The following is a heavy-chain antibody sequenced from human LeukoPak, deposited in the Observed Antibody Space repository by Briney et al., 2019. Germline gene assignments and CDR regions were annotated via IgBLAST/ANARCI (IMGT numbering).Heavy chain of an antibody. D-gene: IGHD3-10*01. J-gene: IGHJ4*02. CDR2: INPSDGNT. CDR1: GYTFTSYN. V-gene: IGHV1-46*01. CDR3: ARGTGSGSYYYFDY. Sequence: ASVKVSCKASGYTFTSYNMHWVRQAPGQGLEWMGIINPSDGNTRYAQRFQGRVTMTRDTSTSTVYMELSSLRSDDTAVYYCARGTGSGSYYYFDYWGQGTLLTVPS.